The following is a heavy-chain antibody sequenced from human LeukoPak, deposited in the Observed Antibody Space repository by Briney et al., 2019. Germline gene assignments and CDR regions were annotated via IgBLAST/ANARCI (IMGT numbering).Heavy chain of an antibody. CDR1: GFTFSGSA. D-gene: IGHD4-17*01. Sequence: GGSLRLSCVVSGFTFSGSAVHWVRQASGKGLEWVGRIRSKANNYATAYAASVKGRFTISRDDSKNTAYLQMNSLKTEDTAVYYCAKVGYGDIDHWGQGTLVPVSS. CDR3: AKVGYGDIDH. V-gene: IGHV3-73*01. CDR2: IRSKANNYAT. J-gene: IGHJ4*02.